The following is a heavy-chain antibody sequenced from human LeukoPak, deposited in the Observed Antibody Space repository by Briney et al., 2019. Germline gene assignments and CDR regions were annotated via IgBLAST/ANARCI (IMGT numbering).Heavy chain of an antibody. CDR2: INPNSGGT. Sequence: ASVKISCKASGYTFTGYYMHCVRQAPGQGLEWMGWINPNSGGTNYAQKFQGRVTMTRDTSISTAYMELSRLRSDDTAVYYCARGKCGGDCYSLGYYYYMDVWGKGTTVTVSS. CDR3: ARGKCGGDCYSLGYYYYMDV. D-gene: IGHD2-21*01. CDR1: GYTFTGYY. J-gene: IGHJ6*03. V-gene: IGHV1-2*02.